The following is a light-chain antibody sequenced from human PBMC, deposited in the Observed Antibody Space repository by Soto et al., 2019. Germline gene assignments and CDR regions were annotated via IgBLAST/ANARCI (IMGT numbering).Light chain of an antibody. Sequence: DIQVTQSPATLSASVGDRVTITCRASHSISSWLAWYQQKPGRAPKLLIYDASSLESGVPSRFSGSGSGTEFTLTISSLQPDDFATYYCQQYNTYPYTFGQGTKLEIK. J-gene: IGKJ2*01. V-gene: IGKV1-5*01. CDR1: HSISSW. CDR2: DAS. CDR3: QQYNTYPYT.